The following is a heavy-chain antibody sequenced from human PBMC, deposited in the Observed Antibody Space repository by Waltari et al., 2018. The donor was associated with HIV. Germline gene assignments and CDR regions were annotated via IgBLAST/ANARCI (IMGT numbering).Heavy chain of an antibody. CDR2: IKQDGSEK. V-gene: IGHV3-7*01. J-gene: IGHJ4*02. D-gene: IGHD6-13*01. CDR3: ARDLRGMGQQLVRNDFDY. CDR1: GFTFSSYW. Sequence: EVQLVESGGGLVQPGGSLRLSCAASGFTFSSYWMSWVRQAPGKGLEWVANIKQDGSEKYYVDSVKGRFTISRDNAKNSLYLQMNSLRAEDTAVYYCARDLRGMGQQLVRNDFDYWGQGTLVTVSS.